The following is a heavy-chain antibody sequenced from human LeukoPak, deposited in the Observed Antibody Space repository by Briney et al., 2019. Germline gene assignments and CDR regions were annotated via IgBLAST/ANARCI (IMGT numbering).Heavy chain of an antibody. CDR1: GITLSNYG. D-gene: IGHD3-22*01. J-gene: IGHJ4*02. Sequence: GGALRLSCAVYGITLSNYGMSWVRQTRGKGLEWVAGISDCGGRTNYAASVRRRFPISRDNPKNTLYLQMNSLRAEDTAVYFCAKRGVVIRVILVGFHKEAYYFDSWGQGALVTVSS. V-gene: IGHV3-23*01. CDR2: ISDCGGRT. CDR3: AKRGVVIRVILVGFHKEAYYFDS.